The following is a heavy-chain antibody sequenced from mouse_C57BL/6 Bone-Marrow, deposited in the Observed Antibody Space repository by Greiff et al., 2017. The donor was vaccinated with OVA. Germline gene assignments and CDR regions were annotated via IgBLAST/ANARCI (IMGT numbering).Heavy chain of an antibody. CDR1: GYTFTSYD. Sequence: VKLMESGPELVKPGASVKLSCKASGYTFTSYDLNWVKQRPGQGLEWNGWIYPRDGSTKYNEKFNGKATLTVDTSSSTAYMELHSLTSEDSAVYFCARPRWLLRPSYWYFDVWGTGTTVTVAS. D-gene: IGHD2-3*01. CDR2: IYPRDGST. V-gene: IGHV1-85*01. J-gene: IGHJ1*03. CDR3: ARPRWLLRPSYWYFDV.